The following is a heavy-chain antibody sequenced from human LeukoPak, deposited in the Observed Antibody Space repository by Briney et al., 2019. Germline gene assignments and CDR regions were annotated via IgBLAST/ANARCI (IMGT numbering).Heavy chain of an antibody. CDR3: ARGTGYSYGPLRFFVYYYMDV. V-gene: IGHV4-61*05. J-gene: IGHJ6*03. D-gene: IGHD5-18*01. CDR1: GGSISSSSYY. Sequence: SETLSLTCTVSGGSISSSSYYWGWIRQSPGKGLEWIGYIYYSGSTNYNPSLKSRVTISVDTSKNRFSLKLSSVTAADTAVYYCARGTGYSYGPLRFFVYYYMDVWGKGTTVTISS. CDR2: IYYSGST.